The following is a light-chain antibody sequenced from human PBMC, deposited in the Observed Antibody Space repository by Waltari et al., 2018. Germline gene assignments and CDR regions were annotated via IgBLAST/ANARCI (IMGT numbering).Light chain of an antibody. J-gene: IGLJ3*02. V-gene: IGLV1-44*01. CDR2: TDN. Sequence: QSVLTQPPSASGPPGPRVPISSSGSRSNIARKPVSWYQQFPGTAPKLLIFTDNRRPSGVPDRVSASKSGTSASLAISGLQSEDEAHYYCSTWDDSLNGAVFGGGTRVTVL. CDR1: RSNIARKP. CDR3: STWDDSLNGAV.